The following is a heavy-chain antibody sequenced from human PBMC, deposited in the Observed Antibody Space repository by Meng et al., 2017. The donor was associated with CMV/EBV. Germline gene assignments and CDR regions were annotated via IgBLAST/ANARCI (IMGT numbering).Heavy chain of an antibody. V-gene: IGHV3-20*04. Sequence: GGSLRLSCAASGFTFDDYGMSWVRQAPGKGREWVSGINWNGGSTGYADSVKGRFTISRDSAKNSLYLQMNSLRAEDTALYYCARYLGGDPYYYGMDVWGQGTTVTVSS. CDR2: INWNGGST. D-gene: IGHD3-16*01. CDR3: ARYLGGDPYYYGMDV. J-gene: IGHJ6*02. CDR1: GFTFDDYG.